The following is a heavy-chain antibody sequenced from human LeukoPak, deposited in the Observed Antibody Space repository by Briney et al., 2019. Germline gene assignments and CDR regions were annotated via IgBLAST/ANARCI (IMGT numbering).Heavy chain of an antibody. V-gene: IGHV4-59*01. CDR2: IYYSGST. CDR1: GGSISSYY. CDR3: ARSQGEGSSWIDY. D-gene: IGHD6-13*01. J-gene: IGHJ4*02. Sequence: SETLSLTCTVSGGSISSYYWSWIRQPPGKGLEWIGYIYYSGSTNYNPSLKSRVTISVDTSKNQFSLKLSSVTAADTAVYYCARSQGEGSSWIDYWGQGTLVTVSS.